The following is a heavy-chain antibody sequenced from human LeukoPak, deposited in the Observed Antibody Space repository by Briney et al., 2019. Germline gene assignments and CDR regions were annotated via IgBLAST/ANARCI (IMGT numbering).Heavy chain of an antibody. CDR1: GFTVSSNY. CDR2: IYSGGST. CDR3: ARAHDSSGYGDY. Sequence: GGSLRLSCAASGFTVSSNYMSWVRQAPGKGLEWVSVIYSGGSTYYADSVKGRFTISRDNAKNSLYLQMNSLRAEDTAVYYCARAHDSSGYGDYWGQGTLVTVSS. D-gene: IGHD3-22*01. J-gene: IGHJ4*02. V-gene: IGHV3-53*01.